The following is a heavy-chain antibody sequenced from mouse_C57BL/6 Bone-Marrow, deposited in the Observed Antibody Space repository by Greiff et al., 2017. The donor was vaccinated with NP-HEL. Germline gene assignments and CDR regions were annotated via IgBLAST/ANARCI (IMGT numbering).Heavy chain of an antibody. CDR3: ARGGDYDYWYFDV. J-gene: IGHJ1*03. CDR1: GYTFTDYY. Sequence: EVQLQQSGPELVKPGASVKISCKASGYTFTDYYMNWVKQSHGKSLEWIGDINPNNGGTSYNQKFKGKATLTVDKSSSTAYMELRSLTSEDSAVYYCARGGDYDYWYFDVWGTGTTVTVSS. V-gene: IGHV1-26*01. CDR2: INPNNGGT. D-gene: IGHD2-4*01.